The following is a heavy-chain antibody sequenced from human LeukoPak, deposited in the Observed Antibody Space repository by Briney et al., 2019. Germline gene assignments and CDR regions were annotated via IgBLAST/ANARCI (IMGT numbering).Heavy chain of an antibody. CDR3: ARSYYYDSSGYSRPFDY. J-gene: IGHJ4*02. V-gene: IGHV3-20*04. CDR1: GFTFDDYG. Sequence: GGSLRLSCAASGFTFDDYGMSWVRQAPGKGLEWVSGINWNGGSTGYADSVKGRFTISRDNAKNSPYLQMNSLRAEDTALYYCARSYYYDSSGYSRPFDYWGQGTLVTVSS. D-gene: IGHD3-22*01. CDR2: INWNGGST.